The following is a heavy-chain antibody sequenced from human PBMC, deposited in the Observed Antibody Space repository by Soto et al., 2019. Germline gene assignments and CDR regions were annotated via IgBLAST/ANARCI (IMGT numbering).Heavy chain of an antibody. Sequence: EASVKVSCKASGYTFTSYAMHWVRQAPGQRLEWMGWINAGNGNTKYSQKFQGRVTITRDTSASTAYMELSSLRSEDTAVYYCARVIVGATDAFDIWGQGTMVTVSS. J-gene: IGHJ3*02. D-gene: IGHD1-26*01. CDR2: INAGNGNT. CDR3: ARVIVGATDAFDI. CDR1: GYTFTSYA. V-gene: IGHV1-3*01.